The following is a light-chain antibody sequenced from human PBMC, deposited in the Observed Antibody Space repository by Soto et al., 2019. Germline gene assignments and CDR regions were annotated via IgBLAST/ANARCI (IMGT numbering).Light chain of an antibody. Sequence: DVLWTQSPYSLAGSPGDNDTINCKCSQSVLYSSNNKNYLAWYQQKPGQPPKLLIYWASTRESGVPDRFGGSGSGTDFTLTISSLQAEDVAVYYCQQYYSTPVTFGPGTKVDIK. CDR3: QQYYSTPVT. J-gene: IGKJ3*01. CDR1: QSVLYSSNNKNY. CDR2: WAS. V-gene: IGKV4-1*01.